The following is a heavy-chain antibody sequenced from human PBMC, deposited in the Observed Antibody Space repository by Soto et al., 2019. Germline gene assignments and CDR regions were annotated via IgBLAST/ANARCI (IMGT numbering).Heavy chain of an antibody. V-gene: IGHV4-31*03. CDR3: AKVGISSSDAFDI. J-gene: IGHJ3*02. D-gene: IGHD6-6*01. CDR2: IYYSGNT. CDR1: GGSISSGAYY. Sequence: QVQLQESGPGLVKPSQTLSLTCTVSGGSISSGAYYWSCIRQHPGGALEWIGYIYYSGNTYYNASLKSRVMISVDTSKNQFSLRLSSVTAADTAVYYCAKVGISSSDAFDIWGHGTMVTVSS.